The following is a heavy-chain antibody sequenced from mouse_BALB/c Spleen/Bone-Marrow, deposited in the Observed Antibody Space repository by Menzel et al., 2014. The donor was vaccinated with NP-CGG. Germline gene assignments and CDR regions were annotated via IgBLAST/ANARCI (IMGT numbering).Heavy chain of an antibody. CDR2: IDPANGNT. D-gene: IGHD2-4*01. V-gene: IGHV14-3*02. CDR1: GFNIKDTY. Sequence: VQLQQSGAELVKPGASVKLSCTASGFNIKDTYMHWVKQRPEQGLEWIGRIDPANGNTKYDPKFQGKATITADTSSNTAYLQLSSLTSEDTAAYYCARGYYDYVYAMDYWGQGTSVTVSS. CDR3: ARGYYDYVYAMDY. J-gene: IGHJ4*01.